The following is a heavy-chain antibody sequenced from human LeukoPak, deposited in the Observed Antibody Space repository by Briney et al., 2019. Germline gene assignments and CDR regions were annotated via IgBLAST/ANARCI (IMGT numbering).Heavy chain of an antibody. Sequence: SETLSLTCTVSGDSITDYYWSWIRQPPGKGLEWIGYIYDSGSTTDYNPSLKSRVTISVDTSKNQFSLKLSSVTAADTAVYYCARDPRGGYSSAWYYFDYWGQGTLVTVSS. V-gene: IGHV4-59*01. CDR3: ARDPRGGYSSAWYYFDY. J-gene: IGHJ4*02. CDR1: GDSITDYY. D-gene: IGHD6-19*01. CDR2: IYDSGST.